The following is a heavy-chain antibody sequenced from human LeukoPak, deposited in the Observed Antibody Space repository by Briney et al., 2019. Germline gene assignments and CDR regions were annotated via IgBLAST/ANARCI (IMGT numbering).Heavy chain of an antibody. CDR1: GFTFTSYS. CDR3: AKKAQYNGNYPLDY. CDR2: TSDRGDYT. J-gene: IGHJ4*02. V-gene: IGHV3-23*01. Sequence: GGSLRLSCAASGFTFTSYSMSWVRLAPGKGLEWVSGTSDRGDYTYYADSVKGRFTISRDNSKNTLYLQMNSLRAEDTALYFCAKKAQYNGNYPLDYWGQGTLVTVSS. D-gene: IGHD1-26*01.